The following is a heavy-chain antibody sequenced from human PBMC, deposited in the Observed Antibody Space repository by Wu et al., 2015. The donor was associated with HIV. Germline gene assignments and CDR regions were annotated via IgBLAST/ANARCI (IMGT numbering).Heavy chain of an antibody. J-gene: IGHJ4*02. D-gene: IGHD3/OR15-3a*01. CDR2: INPSGGST. CDR3: ARAQKGTWTKAAFDY. CDR1: GGTFSSYA. Sequence: QVQLVQSGAEVKKPGSSVKVSCKASGGTFSSYAISWVRQAPGQGLEWMGIINPSGGSTSYAQKFQGRVTMTRDTSTSTVYMELSSLRSEDTAVYYCARAQKGTWTKAAFDYWGQGTLVTVSS. V-gene: IGHV1-46*03.